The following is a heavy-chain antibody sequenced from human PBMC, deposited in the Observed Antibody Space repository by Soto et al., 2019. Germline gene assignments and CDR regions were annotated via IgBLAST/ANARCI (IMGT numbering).Heavy chain of an antibody. D-gene: IGHD2-2*01. CDR1: GGTFSSYA. Sequence: SVKVSCKASGGTFSSYAISWVRQAPGQGLEWMGGIIPMFGTANYAQKFQGRVTITADKSTSTAYMELSSLRSEDTAVYYCASTGARGRLQQQFGMDVWGQGTTVTVSS. CDR2: IIPMFGTA. V-gene: IGHV1-69*06. CDR3: ASTGARGRLQQQFGMDV. J-gene: IGHJ6*02.